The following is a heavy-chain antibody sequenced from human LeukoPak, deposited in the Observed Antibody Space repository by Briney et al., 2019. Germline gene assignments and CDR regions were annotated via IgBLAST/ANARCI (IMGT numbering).Heavy chain of an antibody. J-gene: IGHJ6*03. CDR1: GGTFSSYA. CDR3: AGPYCISTSCSTHYYYYYMDV. V-gene: IGHV1-69*01. D-gene: IGHD2-2*01. Sequence: SVKVSCKASGGTFSSYAISGVRQAPGQGLEWMGGIIPIFGAANYAQKFQGRVTITADESTSTAYMELSSLRSEDTAVYYCAGPYCISTSCSTHYYYYYMDVWGKGTTVTVSS. CDR2: IIPIFGAA.